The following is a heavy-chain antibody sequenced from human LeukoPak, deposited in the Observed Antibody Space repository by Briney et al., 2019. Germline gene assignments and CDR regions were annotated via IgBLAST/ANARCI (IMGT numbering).Heavy chain of an antibody. CDR1: GYTFTSCY. J-gene: IGHJ4*02. Sequence: ASVKVSCKASGYTFTSCYMHWVRQAPGQGLEWMGIINPSGGSTSYAQKFQGRVTMTRDTSTSTVYMELSSLRSEDTAVYYCARDISQGDRGRAAADSVVFDYWGQGTLVTVSS. V-gene: IGHV1-46*01. CDR3: ARDISQGDRGRAAADSVVFDY. CDR2: INPSGGST. D-gene: IGHD6-13*01.